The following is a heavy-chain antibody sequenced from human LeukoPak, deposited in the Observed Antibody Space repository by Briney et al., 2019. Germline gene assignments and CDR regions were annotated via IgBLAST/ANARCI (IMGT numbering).Heavy chain of an antibody. CDR2: IISSGSTV. J-gene: IGHJ4*02. V-gene: IGHV3-48*02. CDR1: GFTFSSHS. Sequence: TGGSLRLSCAASGFTFSSHSMNWVRQAPGKGLEWVSYIISSGSTVNYADSVKGRFTISRDNAKNSLFLQMDSLRDEDTAVYYCARGRPYYFDYWGQGTLVTVSS. CDR3: ARGRPYYFDY.